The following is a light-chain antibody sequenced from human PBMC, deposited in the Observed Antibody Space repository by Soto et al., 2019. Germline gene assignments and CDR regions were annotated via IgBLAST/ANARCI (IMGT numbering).Light chain of an antibody. V-gene: IGKV3-15*01. CDR3: QKYNNWPPT. J-gene: IGKJ1*01. CDR2: GAS. CDR1: QSVSSN. Sequence: PGTRSLSPGERATLSCRASQSVSSNLAWYQQKPGQAPRLLIYGASTRATGIPARFSGSGSGTEFTLTISSLQSEDFAVYYCQKYNNWPPTFGQGTKGDIK.